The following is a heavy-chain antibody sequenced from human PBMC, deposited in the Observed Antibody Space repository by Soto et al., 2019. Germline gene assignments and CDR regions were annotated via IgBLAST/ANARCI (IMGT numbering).Heavy chain of an antibody. J-gene: IGHJ4*02. CDR2: IYYSGGT. D-gene: IGHD6-19*01. CDR1: GDSINSDYS. CDR3: ARDTGWGLGY. Sequence: QVQLQESGPGLVRPSGTLSLTCAVSGDSINSDYSWNWVRQSPGKGLEWIAEIYYSGGTSWNPSLESRVRISMEKSKNQFSLNLMSVTAADTAMYYCARDTGWGLGYWGQGTLVTVSS. V-gene: IGHV4-4*02.